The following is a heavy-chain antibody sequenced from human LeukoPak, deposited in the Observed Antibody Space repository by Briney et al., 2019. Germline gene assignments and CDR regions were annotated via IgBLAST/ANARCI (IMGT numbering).Heavy chain of an antibody. Sequence: PGGSLRLSCAASGFTVNSNYMSWVRQAPGKGLEWVSRISSDGSSTSYADSVKGRFTISRDNAKNTLYLQMNSLRAEDTAVFYCARSSGRWTYSNFLENYYGMDVWGQGTTVTVSS. J-gene: IGHJ6*02. CDR2: ISSDGSST. CDR3: ARSSGRWTYSNFLENYYGMDV. CDR1: GFTVNSNY. D-gene: IGHD4-11*01. V-gene: IGHV3-74*01.